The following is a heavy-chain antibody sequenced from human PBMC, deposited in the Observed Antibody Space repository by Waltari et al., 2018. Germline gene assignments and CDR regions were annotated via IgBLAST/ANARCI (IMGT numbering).Heavy chain of an antibody. CDR1: GFTFTSSA. CDR3: AAGVYYDILTGPKV. CDR2: IVVGSGNT. D-gene: IGHD3-9*01. J-gene: IGHJ4*02. V-gene: IGHV1-58*01. Sequence: QMQLVQSGPELKKPGTSVKVSGTASGFTFTSSAVPWVRQARGQRLEWIGWIVVGSGNTNYAQKFQERVTITRYMSTSTAYMGLSSLRSEDTAVYYCAAGVYYDILTGPKVWGQGTLVTVSA.